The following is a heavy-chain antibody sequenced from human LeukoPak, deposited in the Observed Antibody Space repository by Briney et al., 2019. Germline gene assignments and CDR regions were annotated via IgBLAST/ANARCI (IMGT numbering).Heavy chain of an antibody. CDR1: GYTFTGYY. CDR3: ARDPSQYYNSSGYYNLDY. CDR2: ISAYNGNT. J-gene: IGHJ4*02. V-gene: IGHV1-18*04. D-gene: IGHD3-22*01. Sequence: GASVKVSCKASGYTFTGYYMHWVRQAPGQGLEWMGWISAYNGNTNYAQKLQGRVTMTTDTSTSTAYMELRSLRSDDTAVYYCARDPSQYYNSSGYYNLDYWGQGTLVTVSS.